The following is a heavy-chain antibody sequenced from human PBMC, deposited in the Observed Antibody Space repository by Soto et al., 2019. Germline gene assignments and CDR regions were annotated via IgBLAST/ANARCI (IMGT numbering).Heavy chain of an antibody. J-gene: IGHJ6*02. Sequence: PGGSLRLSCAASGFTFSSYGMHWVRQAPGKGLEWVAVIWYDGSNKYYADSVKGRFTISRDNSKNTLYLQMNSLRAEDTAVYYCARAGPTTSMGYYYYGMDVWGQGTTVTVSS. CDR3: ARAGPTTSMGYYYYGMDV. CDR2: IWYDGSNK. CDR1: GFTFSSYG. D-gene: IGHD4-17*01. V-gene: IGHV3-33*01.